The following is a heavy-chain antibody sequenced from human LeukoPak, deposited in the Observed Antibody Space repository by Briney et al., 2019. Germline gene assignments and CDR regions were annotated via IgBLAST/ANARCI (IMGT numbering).Heavy chain of an antibody. Sequence: SETPSLTCTVSGGSISTFFWSWLRQSPGKGLEWIGYINYSGSTNYKPSLKSRVIISVDTSKMQFSLKLSSVTAADTAVYYCARSHDSSDFYSEYFQYWGQGTLVTVSS. V-gene: IGHV4-59*08. CDR3: ARSHDSSDFYSEYFQY. CDR2: INYSGST. CDR1: GGSISTFF. D-gene: IGHD3-22*01. J-gene: IGHJ1*01.